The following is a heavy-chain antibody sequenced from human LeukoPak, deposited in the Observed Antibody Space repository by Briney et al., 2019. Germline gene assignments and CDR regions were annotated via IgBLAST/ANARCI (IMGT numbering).Heavy chain of an antibody. Sequence: GGSLRLSCAASGFTFSTYWMNWFRQTPGKGLEWVAKIKADGGEKDHVASVKGRFTISRDNAKNSLYLQMNSLRAEDTAVYYCARDLGLAFDIWGQGTMVTVSS. CDR2: IKADGGEK. CDR1: GFTFSTYW. V-gene: IGHV3-7*01. D-gene: IGHD3/OR15-3a*01. J-gene: IGHJ3*02. CDR3: ARDLGLAFDI.